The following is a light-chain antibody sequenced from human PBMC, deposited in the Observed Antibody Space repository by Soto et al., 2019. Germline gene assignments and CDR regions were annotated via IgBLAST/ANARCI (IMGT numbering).Light chain of an antibody. V-gene: IGLV1-44*01. J-gene: IGLJ3*02. CDR2: NDH. Sequence: QSVLTQPPSASGTPGQGVTISCSGSSSNIGTNTVRWYRQLPGTAPKVLIYNDHEWPSGVPDRFSGSKSGTSASLAISGLRSEDEADYYCAAWDDSFWVFGGGTKLTVL. CDR3: AAWDDSFWV. CDR1: SSNIGTNT.